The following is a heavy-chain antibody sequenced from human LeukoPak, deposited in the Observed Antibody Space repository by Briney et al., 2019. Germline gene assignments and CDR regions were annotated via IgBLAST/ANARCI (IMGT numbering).Heavy chain of an antibody. CDR1: GYSFTSYW. Sequence: GESLQISCKGSGYSFTSYWIGWVRQMPGKGLEWMGIIYPGDSDTRYSPSFRGQVTISADKSISTAYLQWSSLNASDTAIYYCARHFHHYYMDVWGKGTTVTASS. V-gene: IGHV5-51*01. CDR2: IYPGDSDT. CDR3: ARHFHHYYMDV. J-gene: IGHJ6*03.